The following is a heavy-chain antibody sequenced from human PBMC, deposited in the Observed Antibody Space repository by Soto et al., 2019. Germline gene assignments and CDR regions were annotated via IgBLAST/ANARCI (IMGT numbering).Heavy chain of an antibody. D-gene: IGHD3-10*01. CDR2: ISAHNGNT. CDR1: GYTFTTYG. CDR3: ARGRYGAS. Sequence: QVHLVQSGAEVKKPGASVKVSCKGSGYTFTTYGITWVRQAPGQGLEWRGWISAHNGNTNYAQKLQGRVTVTRDTSTSTAYMELRSLRSDDTAVYYCARGRYGASWGQGALVTVSS. J-gene: IGHJ5*02. V-gene: IGHV1-18*01.